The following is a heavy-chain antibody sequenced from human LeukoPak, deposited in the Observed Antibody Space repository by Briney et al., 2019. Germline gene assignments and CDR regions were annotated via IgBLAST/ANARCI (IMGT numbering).Heavy chain of an antibody. V-gene: IGHV3-23*01. Sequence: GGSLRLSYAASGFTFSSYAMSWVRQAPGKGLEWVSAISGSGGSTYYADSVKGRFTISRGNSKNTLYLQMNSLRAENTAVYYCAKADGYNYDYYYGMDVWGQGTTVTVSS. CDR1: GFTFSSYA. D-gene: IGHD5-24*01. CDR2: ISGSGGST. CDR3: AKADGYNYDYYYGMDV. J-gene: IGHJ6*02.